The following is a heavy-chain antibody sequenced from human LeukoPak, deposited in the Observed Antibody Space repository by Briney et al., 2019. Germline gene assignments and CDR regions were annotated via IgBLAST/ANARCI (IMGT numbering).Heavy chain of an antibody. Sequence: GGSLRLSCAASGFTFSDYNMRWIRQAPGKGLEWVSSISRSGSTKYYADSVKGRFAISRDNAKNSLFLQMNSLRADDTAVYYCATRTPSGTYWGRGTLVTVSS. D-gene: IGHD1-26*01. CDR3: ATRTPSGTY. CDR1: GFTFSDYN. V-gene: IGHV3-11*01. CDR2: ISRSGSTK. J-gene: IGHJ4*02.